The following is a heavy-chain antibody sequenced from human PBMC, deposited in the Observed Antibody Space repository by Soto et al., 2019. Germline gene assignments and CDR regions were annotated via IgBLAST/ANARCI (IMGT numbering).Heavy chain of an antibody. D-gene: IGHD6-6*01. CDR3: PTKWSSSTSWFDP. CDR2: IYPGDSDT. CDR1: GYSFTSYW. J-gene: IGHJ5*02. V-gene: IGHV5-51*01. Sequence: GESLKISCNGSGYSFTSYWIAWVRQMPGKGLEWMGIIYPGDSDTRYSPSFQGQVTISADKSISTAYLQWSSLKASDSAMYYCPTKWSSSTSWFDPWGQGTLVTVYS.